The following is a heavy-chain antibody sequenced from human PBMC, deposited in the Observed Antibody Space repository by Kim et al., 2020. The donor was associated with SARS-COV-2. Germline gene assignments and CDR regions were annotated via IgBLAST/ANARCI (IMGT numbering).Heavy chain of an antibody. CDR2: IYYSGST. Sequence: SETLSLTCTVSGGSISSSSYYWGWIRQPPGKGLEWIGSIYYSGSTYYNPSLKSRVTISVDTSKNQFSLKLSSVTAADTAVYYCAGRETYYDILTGYYGGGAFDIWGQGTMVTVSS. CDR3: AGRETYYDILTGYYGGGAFDI. J-gene: IGHJ3*02. D-gene: IGHD3-9*01. CDR1: GGSISSSSYY. V-gene: IGHV4-39*01.